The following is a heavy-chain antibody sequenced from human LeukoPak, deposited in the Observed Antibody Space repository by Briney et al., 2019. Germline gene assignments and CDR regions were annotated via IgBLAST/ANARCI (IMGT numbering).Heavy chain of an antibody. CDR2: MNPNSGNT. CDR3: ARDSSDYDFWSGYYTGWFDP. J-gene: IGHJ5*02. D-gene: IGHD3-3*01. CDR1: GYTFTSYD. V-gene: IGHV1-8*01. Sequence: ASVKVSCKASGYTFTSYDINWVRQATGQGLEWMGWMNPNSGNTGYAQKFQGRVTMTRNTSISTAYMELSSLRSEDTAVYYCARDSSDYDFWSGYYTGWFDPLGQGTLVTVSS.